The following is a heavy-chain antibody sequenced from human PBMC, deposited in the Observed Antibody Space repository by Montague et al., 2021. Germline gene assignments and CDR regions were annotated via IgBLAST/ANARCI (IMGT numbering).Heavy chain of an antibody. CDR3: ARGWQKRFDP. D-gene: IGHD5-24*01. Sequence: SPISGDSVSSNDATWNWIRQSPSRGLEWLGRTYYRSKWYNEYAISVKGRITVNPDTSKNQFSLLLNSVTPEDTAVYYCARGWQKRFDPWGQGTLVTVSS. CDR1: GDSVSSNDAT. J-gene: IGHJ5*02. V-gene: IGHV6-1*01. CDR2: TYYRSKWYN.